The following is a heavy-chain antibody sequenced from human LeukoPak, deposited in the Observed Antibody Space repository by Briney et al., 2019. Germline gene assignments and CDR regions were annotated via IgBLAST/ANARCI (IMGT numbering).Heavy chain of an antibody. Sequence: QPGGSLRLSCAASGFTFSSYSMNWVRQAPGKGLEWVSYISSSSSTIYYADSVKGRFTISRDNAKNSLYLQMNSLRAEDTAVYYCARDHDSSSCPYFDYWGQGTLVTVSS. CDR2: ISSSSSTI. J-gene: IGHJ4*02. CDR1: GFTFSSYS. CDR3: ARDHDSSSCPYFDY. D-gene: IGHD6-13*01. V-gene: IGHV3-48*01.